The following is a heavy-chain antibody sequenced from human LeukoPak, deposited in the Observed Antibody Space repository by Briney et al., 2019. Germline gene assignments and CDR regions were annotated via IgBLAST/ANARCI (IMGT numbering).Heavy chain of an antibody. Sequence: PGGSLRLSCAASGFTFSAYEMNWARQAPGKGLEWISYTTSSGHSIYYADSVKGRLTISRDNAKNSLYLQMNSLRAEDTAVYYCATSKTGFFFDYWGQGTLVTVSS. V-gene: IGHV3-48*03. CDR2: TTSSGHSI. D-gene: IGHD1-1*01. CDR1: GFTFSAYE. J-gene: IGHJ4*02. CDR3: ATSKTGFFFDY.